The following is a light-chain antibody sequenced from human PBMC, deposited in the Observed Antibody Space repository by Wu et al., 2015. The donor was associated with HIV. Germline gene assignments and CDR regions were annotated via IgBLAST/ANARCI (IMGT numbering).Light chain of an antibody. V-gene: IGKV1-9*01. CDR3: QKYNTAPWT. Sequence: DIQMTQAPSFLSASKGDTVTITCRASHDINRYLAWYQQKVGKGPKLLIHATSVLQRGVPSRFSGSGSGTEFILTISGLQPEDVATYYCQKYNTAPWTFGQGTKVEMK. CDR2: ATS. CDR1: HDINRY. J-gene: IGKJ1*01.